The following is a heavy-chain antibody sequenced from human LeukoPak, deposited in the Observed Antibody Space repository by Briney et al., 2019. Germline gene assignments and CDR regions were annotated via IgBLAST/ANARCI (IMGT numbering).Heavy chain of an antibody. Sequence: SETLSLTCAVSGGSISSGGYSWSWIRQPPGKGLEWIGYIYHSGSTYYNPSLKSRVTISVDRSKNQFSLKLSSVTAADTAVYYCARVVGAPTNWFDPWGQGTLVTVSS. D-gene: IGHD1-26*01. CDR2: IYHSGST. CDR1: GGSISSGGYS. CDR3: ARVVGAPTNWFDP. V-gene: IGHV4-30-2*01. J-gene: IGHJ5*02.